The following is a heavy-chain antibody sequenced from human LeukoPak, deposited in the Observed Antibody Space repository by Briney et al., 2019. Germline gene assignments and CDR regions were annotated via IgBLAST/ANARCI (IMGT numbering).Heavy chain of an antibody. CDR1: GVSINRYH. CDR2: IYYSGST. V-gene: IGHV4-59*01. J-gene: IGHJ4*02. D-gene: IGHD6-6*01. CDR3: ARDRAREFDY. Sequence: SETLSLTCIVSGVSINRYHWTWIRQPPGKGLEWIGYIYYSGSTTYNPSLKSRVTISVDTSKNQFSLKLSSVTAADTAVYYCARDRAREFDYWGQGTLVTVSS.